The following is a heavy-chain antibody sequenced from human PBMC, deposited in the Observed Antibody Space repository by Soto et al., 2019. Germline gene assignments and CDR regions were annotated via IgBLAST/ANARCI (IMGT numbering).Heavy chain of an antibody. V-gene: IGHV4-34*01. CDR1: GGSFSGYY. CDR3: SRGGRGGFGIDV. CDR2: INHSGST. J-gene: IGHJ6*04. D-gene: IGHD2-15*01. Sequence: QVQLQQWGAGLLKPSETLSLTCAVYGGSFSGYYWSWIRQPPGKGLEWIGEINHSGSTNYNPSLKDRVNMSVDTSQNQFSLKRCSVSAADTVVYYWSRGGRGGFGIDVWGKGTTVTVSS.